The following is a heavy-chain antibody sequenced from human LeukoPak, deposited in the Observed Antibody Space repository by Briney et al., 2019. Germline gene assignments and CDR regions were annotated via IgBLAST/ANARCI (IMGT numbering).Heavy chain of an antibody. Sequence: SETLSLTCTVSGGSISSYYWSWIWQPPGKGLEWIGYIYYSGSTNYNPSLKSRVTISVDTSKNQFSLKLSSVTAADTAVYYCARGRDYYDSSGYYYEGTIVDYWGQGTLVTVSS. V-gene: IGHV4-59*01. D-gene: IGHD3-22*01. J-gene: IGHJ4*02. CDR3: ARGRDYYDSSGYYYEGTIVDY. CDR1: GGSISSYY. CDR2: IYYSGST.